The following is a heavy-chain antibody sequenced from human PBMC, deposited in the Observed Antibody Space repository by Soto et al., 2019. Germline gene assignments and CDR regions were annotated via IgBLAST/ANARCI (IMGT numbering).Heavy chain of an antibody. V-gene: IGHV4-39*01. J-gene: IGHJ4*02. CDR1: GGSISSSSYY. D-gene: IGHD3-10*01. Sequence: SETLSLTCTVSGGSISSSSYYWGWIRQPPGKGLEWIGSIYYSGSTYYNPSLKSRVTISVDTSKNQFSLKLSSVTAADTAVYYCARGEITMVRGVQPAEYWGQGTLVTVSS. CDR2: IYYSGST. CDR3: ARGEITMVRGVQPAEY.